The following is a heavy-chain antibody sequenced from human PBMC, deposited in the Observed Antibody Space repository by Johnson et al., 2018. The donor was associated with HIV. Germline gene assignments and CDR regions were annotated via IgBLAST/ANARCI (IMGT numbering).Heavy chain of an antibody. V-gene: IGHV3-66*03. D-gene: IGHD3-10*01. Sequence: VQLVESGGGLIQPGWSLRLSCAASGFTVSSNYMSWVRQAPGKGLEWVSVIYSGGSTYYADSVKGRFTISRDNSKNTLYLQMNNLGPEDTAVYYCAKAELIRFGELNDGFDIWGQGTMVTVSS. CDR1: GFTVSSNY. CDR3: AKAELIRFGELNDGFDI. J-gene: IGHJ3*02. CDR2: IYSGGST.